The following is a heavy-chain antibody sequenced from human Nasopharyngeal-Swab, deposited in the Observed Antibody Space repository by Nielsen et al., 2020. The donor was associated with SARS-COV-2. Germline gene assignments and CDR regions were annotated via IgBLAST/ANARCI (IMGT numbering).Heavy chain of an antibody. CDR2: ISHNSDT. CDR1: GVSITSQY. V-gene: IGHV4-59*11. Sequence: SETLSLTCTVSGVSITSQYWSWIRQPPGKGLEWIGYISHNSDTSYNPSLKIRVTMFMDTSKNQFSLRLRSVTAADTAVYYCAKEGATGWFDPWGQGTLVTVSS. J-gene: IGHJ5*02. CDR3: AKEGATGWFDP.